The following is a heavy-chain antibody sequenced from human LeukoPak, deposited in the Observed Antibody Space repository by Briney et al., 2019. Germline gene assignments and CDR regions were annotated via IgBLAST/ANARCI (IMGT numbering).Heavy chain of an antibody. V-gene: IGHV3-7*03. Sequence: GGSLRLSCSASGFTFSTYWMSWVRQAPGKGLEWVANMKRDGSEIYYADSVRGRFAISRDNAKNSLYLQMNGLRAEDTAVYYCAREDWFHFDYWGQGTLVTVSS. J-gene: IGHJ4*02. CDR3: AREDWFHFDY. D-gene: IGHD3-10*01. CDR2: MKRDGSEI. CDR1: GFTFSTYW.